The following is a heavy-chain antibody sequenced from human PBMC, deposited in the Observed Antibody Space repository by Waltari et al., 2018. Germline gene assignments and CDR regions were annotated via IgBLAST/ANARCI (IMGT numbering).Heavy chain of an antibody. Sequence: QVQLQQWGAGLLKPSETMSLTCAVYGGSFSGYDWSWSRPPPGKGLEWIGEINHSGSTNYHPSLKSRVTISVDTSKNQFSLKLSSVTAADTAVYYCARVRYYDSSGYHKGDFDYWGQGTLVTVSS. CDR2: INHSGST. D-gene: IGHD3-22*01. CDR1: GGSFSGYD. V-gene: IGHV4-34*01. J-gene: IGHJ4*02. CDR3: ARVRYYDSSGYHKGDFDY.